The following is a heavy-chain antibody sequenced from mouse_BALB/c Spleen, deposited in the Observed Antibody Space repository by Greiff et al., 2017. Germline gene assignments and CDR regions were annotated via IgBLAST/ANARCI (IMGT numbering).Heavy chain of an antibody. CDR2: INSNGGST. CDR1: GFTFSSYY. Sequence: EVKLMESGGGLVKLGGSLKLSCAASGFTFSSYYMSWVRQTPEKRLELVAAINSNGGSTYYPDTVKGRFTISRDNAKNTLYLQMSSLKSEDTALYYCARQTTYGGSSYGFAYWGQGTLVTVSA. CDR3: ARQTTYGGSSYGFAY. J-gene: IGHJ3*01. V-gene: IGHV5-6-2*01. D-gene: IGHD1-1*01.